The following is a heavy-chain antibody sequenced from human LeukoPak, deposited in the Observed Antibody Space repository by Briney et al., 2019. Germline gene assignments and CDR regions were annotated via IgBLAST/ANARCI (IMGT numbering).Heavy chain of an antibody. CDR2: IYYSGST. CDR1: GGSISTSSYY. J-gene: IGHJ3*02. D-gene: IGHD3-9*01. CDR3: ARERYYDILTGYYTTDDAFDI. V-gene: IGHV4-39*07. Sequence: SETLSLTCTVSGGSISTSSYYWGWIRQTPGKGLEWIGSIYYSGSTYYNPSLKSRVTISVDTSKNQFSLKLSSVTAADTAVYYCARERYYDILTGYYTTDDAFDIWGQGTMVTVSS.